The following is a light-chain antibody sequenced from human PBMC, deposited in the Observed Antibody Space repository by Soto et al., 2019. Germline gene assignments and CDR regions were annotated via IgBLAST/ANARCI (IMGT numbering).Light chain of an antibody. CDR3: SSHTSSSTPV. CDR2: EVS. CDR1: SSDVGGYNY. J-gene: IGLJ2*01. V-gene: IGLV2-14*01. Sequence: QSALTQPASVSGSPGQSITISCTGTSSDVGGYNYVSWYQQHPGKAPKLMIYEVSDRPSGVSNRFSGSKSGNTASLTISGLQAEDEADYDCSSHTSSSTPVFGGGTKLTVL.